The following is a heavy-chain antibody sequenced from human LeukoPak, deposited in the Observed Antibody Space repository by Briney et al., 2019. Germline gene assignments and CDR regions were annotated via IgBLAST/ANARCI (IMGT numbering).Heavy chain of an antibody. V-gene: IGHV3-30*04. D-gene: IGHD3-22*01. CDR2: ISYDGSNK. Sequence: GRSLRLSRAASGFTFLSYAMHWLRQAPGKGLAGVAVISYDGSNKYYADSVKGRFTIYRDNSKNTLYLQMNSLRAEDTAVYYCARSDGGCYDYWGQGTLVTVSS. J-gene: IGHJ4*02. CDR1: GFTFLSYA. CDR3: ARSDGGCYDY.